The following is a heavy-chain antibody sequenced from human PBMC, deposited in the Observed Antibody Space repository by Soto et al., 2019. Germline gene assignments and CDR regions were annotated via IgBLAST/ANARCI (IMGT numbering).Heavy chain of an antibody. J-gene: IGHJ4*02. Sequence: GGSLRLSCAASGFTFSSYGMHWVRQAPGKGLEWVAVISYDGSNKYYADSVKGRFTISRDDSKNTLYLQMNSLKTEDTAVYYCTTEHRLGYCSGGSCYSPILFDYWGQGTLVTVSS. CDR3: TTEHRLGYCSGGSCYSPILFDY. CDR1: GFTFSSYG. CDR2: ISYDGSNK. V-gene: IGHV3-30*03. D-gene: IGHD2-15*01.